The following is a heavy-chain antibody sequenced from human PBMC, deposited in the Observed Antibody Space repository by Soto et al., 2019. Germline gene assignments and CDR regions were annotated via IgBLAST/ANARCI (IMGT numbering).Heavy chain of an antibody. Sequence: SETLSLTCSVSGGSVSNKTYYWSWIRQPPGKRLEWSGYVYYSGTTYYNPSLKSRVTISVDLSKNQFSLRLSSVTTADTALYYCARTTAVPNTLRSRYFFDYWGQGTLVTVSS. CDR3: ARTTAVPNTLRSRYFFDY. D-gene: IGHD4-17*01. CDR1: GGSVSNKTYY. CDR2: VYYSGTT. J-gene: IGHJ4*02. V-gene: IGHV4-61*01.